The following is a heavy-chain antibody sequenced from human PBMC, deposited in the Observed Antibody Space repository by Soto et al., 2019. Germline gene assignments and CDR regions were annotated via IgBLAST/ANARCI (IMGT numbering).Heavy chain of an antibody. V-gene: IGHV1-8*01. J-gene: IGHJ6*03. Sequence: ASVKVSCKASGYTFTSYDINWVRQATGQGLEWMGWMNPNSGNTGYAQKFQGRVTMTRNTSISTAYVELSSLRSEDTAVYYCARGFELTYYYYYMDVWGKGTTVTVSS. D-gene: IGHD1-26*01. CDR2: MNPNSGNT. CDR1: GYTFTSYD. CDR3: ARGFELTYYYYYMDV.